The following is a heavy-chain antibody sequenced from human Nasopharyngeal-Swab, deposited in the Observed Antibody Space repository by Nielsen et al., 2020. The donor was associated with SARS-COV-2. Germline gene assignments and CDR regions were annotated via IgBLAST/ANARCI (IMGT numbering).Heavy chain of an antibody. D-gene: IGHD3-22*01. Sequence: LKISCAAWGFTFSSYAMTWVRQAPTKGLEWVSAISDSGGSTYYPDSVKGRFTISRDNSKTTVYLQMNSLRAEDTAVYYCATDSGGYYHDAFDIWGHGTMVSVSS. CDR3: ATDSGGYYHDAFDI. CDR1: GFTFSSYA. J-gene: IGHJ3*02. CDR2: ISDSGGST. V-gene: IGHV3-23*01.